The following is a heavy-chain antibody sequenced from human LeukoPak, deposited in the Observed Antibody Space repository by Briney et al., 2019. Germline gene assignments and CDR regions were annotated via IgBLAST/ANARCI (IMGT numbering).Heavy chain of an antibody. CDR3: ARDTPPSITMIVVVTYAFDI. CDR2: ISYDGSNK. CDR1: GFTFSSYA. D-gene: IGHD3-22*01. V-gene: IGHV3-30*04. J-gene: IGHJ3*02. Sequence: PGGSLRLSCAASGFTFSSYAMHWVRQAPGKGLEWVAVISYDGSNKYYADSVKGRFTISRDNSKNTLYLQMNSLRAEDTAVYYCARDTPPSITMIVVVTYAFDIWGQGTMVTVSS.